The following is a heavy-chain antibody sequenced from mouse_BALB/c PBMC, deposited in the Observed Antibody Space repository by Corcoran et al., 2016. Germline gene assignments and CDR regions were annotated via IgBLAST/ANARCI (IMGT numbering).Heavy chain of an antibody. Sequence: DVQLQESGPGLVKPSQSLSLTCSVTGYSITSGYYWNWIRQFPGNKLEWMGYISYDGSNNYNPSLKNRLSITRDTSKNQFFLKLNSVTTEDTATYYCASGNYWYFDVWGAGTTVTISS. CDR2: ISYDGSN. V-gene: IGHV3-6*02. J-gene: IGHJ1*01. D-gene: IGHD2-1*01. CDR1: GYSITSGYY. CDR3: ASGNYWYFDV.